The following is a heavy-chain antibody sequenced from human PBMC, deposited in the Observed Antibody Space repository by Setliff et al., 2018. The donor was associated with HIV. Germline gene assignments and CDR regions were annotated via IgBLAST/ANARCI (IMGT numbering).Heavy chain of an antibody. CDR2: IIPILGIA. V-gene: IGHV1-69*10. Sequence: GASVKVSCKASGGTFSSYAISWVRQAPGQGLEWMGGIIPILGIANYAQKFQGRVTITADKSTSTAYMELSSLRSEDTAVYYCARAYYYNFWSCYPLVYYYYYMDVWGKGTTVTVSS. CDR1: GGTFSSYA. CDR3: ARAYYYNFWSCYPLVYYYYYMDV. J-gene: IGHJ6*03. D-gene: IGHD3-3*01.